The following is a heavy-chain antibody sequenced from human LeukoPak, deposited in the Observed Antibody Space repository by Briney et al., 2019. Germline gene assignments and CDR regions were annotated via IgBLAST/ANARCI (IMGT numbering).Heavy chain of an antibody. J-gene: IGHJ4*02. V-gene: IGHV3-33*01. CDR2: IWSDGSND. D-gene: IGHD6-19*01. CDR3: ARDPSGSGWSLSD. Sequence: GGSLRLSCTASGFNFGSDAMHWVRQAPGKGLEWVAFIWSDGSNDHYADSVRGRFTISRDNSKNTVCLQMNSLRVEDTAVYYCARDPSGSGWSLSDWGQGTPVTVSS. CDR1: GFNFGSDA.